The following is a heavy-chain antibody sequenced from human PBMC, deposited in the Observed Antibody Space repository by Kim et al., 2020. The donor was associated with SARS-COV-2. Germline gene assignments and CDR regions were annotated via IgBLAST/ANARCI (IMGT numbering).Heavy chain of an antibody. J-gene: IGHJ4*02. CDR3: AREPSTYFDY. CDR2: ST. V-gene: IGHV3-66*01. Sequence: STDNADSAKCRFNSSSDDSKNTIYLQVNSLRAEDTAVYFCAREPSTYFDYWGQGTLVTVSS.